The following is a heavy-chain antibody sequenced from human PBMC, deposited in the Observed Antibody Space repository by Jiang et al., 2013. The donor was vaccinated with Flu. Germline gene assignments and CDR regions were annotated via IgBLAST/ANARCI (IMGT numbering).Heavy chain of an antibody. CDR1: GYTFTSYA. Sequence: VKVSCNSSGYTFTSYAINWIRQAPGQGLEWMGWISVYNGNTNYAQRFHDRVTMTTDTSTNTVYMELRSLRSDDTAVYYCAREGWGVVNAYDYWGQGTLVTVSS. CDR3: AREGWGVVNAYDY. J-gene: IGHJ4*02. D-gene: IGHD2-21*01. CDR2: ISVYNGNT. V-gene: IGHV1-18*01.